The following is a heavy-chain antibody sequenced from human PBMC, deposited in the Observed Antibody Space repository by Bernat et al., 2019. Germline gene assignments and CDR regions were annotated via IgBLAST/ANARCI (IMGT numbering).Heavy chain of an antibody. CDR2: VSASGAGT. J-gene: IGHJ4*02. Sequence: EVQLLESGGNLVQPGGSLRLSCAASGFSFNNYAMSWVRQTPGEQLEWVSTVSASGAGTYYADSVRGRFTISRDNSENTLFLQMNSLGAEDTAVYYCAKDPDVVIETLGTTFDHWGQGTLVTVS. D-gene: IGHD1-1*01. V-gene: IGHV3-23*01. CDR3: AKDPDVVIETLGTTFDH. CDR1: GFSFNNYA.